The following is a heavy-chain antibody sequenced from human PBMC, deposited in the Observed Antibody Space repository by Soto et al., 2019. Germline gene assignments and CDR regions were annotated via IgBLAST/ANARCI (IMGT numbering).Heavy chain of an antibody. D-gene: IGHD3-16*01. V-gene: IGHV4-30-2*01. J-gene: IGHJ4*02. CDR3: ARHNYDSGSTYFEY. CDR1: GGSISSGGYS. CDR2: IYHSGST. Sequence: PSEPLSLTCAVSGGSISSGGYSWSWIRQPPGKGLEWIGYIYHSGSTYYNPSLKSRVTISVDTSKNQFSLKLNSMTAADTAVYNCARHNYDSGSTYFEYWGQGTLVTVSS.